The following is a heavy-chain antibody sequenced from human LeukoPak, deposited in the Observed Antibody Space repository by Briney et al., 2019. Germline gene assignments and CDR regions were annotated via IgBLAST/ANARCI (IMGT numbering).Heavy chain of an antibody. CDR2: ISGSGGST. CDR3: GKAMAKISYYFEL. V-gene: IGHV3-23*01. J-gene: IGHJ4*02. Sequence: PGGSLRLSCAASGFTFSSYAMSWVRQAPGKGLEWVSAISGSGGSTYYADSVKGRFTISRDNSKNTLYLQMNSLRAEDTAVYYCGKAMAKISYYFELRGQGTLVNVSS. D-gene: IGHD5-24*01. CDR1: GFTFSSYA.